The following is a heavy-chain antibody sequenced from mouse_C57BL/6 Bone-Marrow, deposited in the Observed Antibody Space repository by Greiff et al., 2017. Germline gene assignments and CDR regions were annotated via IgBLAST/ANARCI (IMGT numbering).Heavy chain of an antibody. V-gene: IGHV5-6*01. CDR3: ARLYYGSSLAWFAY. CDR1: GFTFSSYG. D-gene: IGHD1-1*01. CDR2: IGSGGSYT. J-gene: IGHJ3*01. Sequence: EVKLMESGGDLVKPGGSLKLSCAASGFTFSSYGMSWVRQTPDKRLEWVATIGSGGSYTYYPDSVKGRFTISRDNAKNTLYLQMSSLKSEDTAMYYCARLYYGSSLAWFAYWGQGTLVTVSA.